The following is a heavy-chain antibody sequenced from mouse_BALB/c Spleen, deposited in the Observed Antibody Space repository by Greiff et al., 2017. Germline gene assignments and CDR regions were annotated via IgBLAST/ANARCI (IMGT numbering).Heavy chain of an antibody. CDR1: GFNIKDTY. Sequence: VHVKQSGAELVKPGASVKLSCTASGFNIKDTYMHWVKQRPEQGLEWIGRIDPANGNTKYDPKFQGKATITADTSSNTAYLQLSSLTSEDTAVYYCARGLYYGYDDAMDYWGQGTSVTVSS. CDR2: IDPANGNT. J-gene: IGHJ4*01. V-gene: IGHV14-3*02. D-gene: IGHD2-2*01. CDR3: ARGLYYGYDDAMDY.